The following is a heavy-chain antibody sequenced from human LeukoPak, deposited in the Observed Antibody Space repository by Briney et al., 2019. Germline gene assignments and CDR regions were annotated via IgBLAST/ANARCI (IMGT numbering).Heavy chain of an antibody. CDR2: IIPIFGTA. CDR1: GGTFSSYA. J-gene: IGHJ4*02. Sequence: SVKVSRKASGGTFSSYAISWVRQAPGQGLEWTGGIIPIFGTANYAQKFQGRVTITADESTSTAYMELSSLRSEDTAVYYCARDLRGYSGYAYWGQGTLVTVSS. V-gene: IGHV1-69*13. CDR3: ARDLRGYSGYAY. D-gene: IGHD5-12*01.